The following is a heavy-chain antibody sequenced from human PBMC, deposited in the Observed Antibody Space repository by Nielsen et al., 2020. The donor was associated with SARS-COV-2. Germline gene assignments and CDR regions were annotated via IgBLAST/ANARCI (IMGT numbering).Heavy chain of an antibody. D-gene: IGHD1-20*01. CDR1: GGTFSSYA. Sequence: SVKVSCKASGGTFSSYAISWVRQAPGQGLEWMGRIIPILGIANYAQKFQGRVTITADKSTSTAYMELSSLRSEDTAVYYCARGITGAYGMDVWGQGTTVTVSS. CDR2: IIPILGIA. J-gene: IGHJ6*02. CDR3: ARGITGAYGMDV. V-gene: IGHV1-69*04.